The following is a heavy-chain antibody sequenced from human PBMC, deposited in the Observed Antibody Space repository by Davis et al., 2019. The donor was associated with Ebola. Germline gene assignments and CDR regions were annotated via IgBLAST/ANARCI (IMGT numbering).Heavy chain of an antibody. Sequence: ASVKVSCKASGYTFTSYGISWVRQAPGQGLEWMGWISAYNGNTNYAQRLQGRVTMTTDTSTSTAYMELRSLRSDDTAVYYCARGITMVRGQDYFDYWGQGTLVTVSS. D-gene: IGHD3-10*01. CDR3: ARGITMVRGQDYFDY. CDR1: GYTFTSYG. V-gene: IGHV1-18*01. J-gene: IGHJ4*02. CDR2: ISAYNGNT.